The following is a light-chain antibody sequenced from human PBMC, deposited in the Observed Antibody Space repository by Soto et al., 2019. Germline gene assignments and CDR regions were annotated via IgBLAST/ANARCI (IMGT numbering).Light chain of an antibody. CDR3: AVCDDNLKGL. J-gene: IGLJ2*01. V-gene: IGLV1-44*01. Sequence: QSVLTQPPSVSGTPGQRVTISCSGSRSNIGGNAVTWYHQAPGTAPKLLIYANDQRPSGVSDRFSGSKSANSASLATSGLQAEDEADYYWAVCDDNLKGLFGGGTKLTVL. CDR2: AND. CDR1: RSNIGGNA.